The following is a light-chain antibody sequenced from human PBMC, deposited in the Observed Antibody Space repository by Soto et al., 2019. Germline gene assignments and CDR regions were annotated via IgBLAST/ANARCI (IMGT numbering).Light chain of an antibody. V-gene: IGKV3-20*01. J-gene: IGKJ2*01. Sequence: EIVLTQSPSTLSLSPGERATFSCRASQSVSNSSLAWYHQKPGQAPRLLLFAASRRATGIPDTFSGSGSGTDFTLTISRLEPEDFAVYYCQVYGNSPMYTFGQGTRLEIK. CDR3: QVYGNSPMYT. CDR1: QSVSNSS. CDR2: AAS.